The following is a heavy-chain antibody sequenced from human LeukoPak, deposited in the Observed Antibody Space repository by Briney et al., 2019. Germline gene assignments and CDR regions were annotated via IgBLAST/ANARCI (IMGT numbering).Heavy chain of an antibody. CDR2: INPNSGGT. Sequence: ASVKVSCKASGYTFTGYYMHWVRQAPGQGLEWMGWINPNSGGTNYAQKFQGRVTMTRDTSISTAYMELSRLRSDDTAVYYCASSLRFLEWLPNQSDAFDIWGQGTMVTVSS. CDR1: GYTFTGYY. V-gene: IGHV1-2*02. J-gene: IGHJ3*02. CDR3: ASSLRFLEWLPNQSDAFDI. D-gene: IGHD3-3*01.